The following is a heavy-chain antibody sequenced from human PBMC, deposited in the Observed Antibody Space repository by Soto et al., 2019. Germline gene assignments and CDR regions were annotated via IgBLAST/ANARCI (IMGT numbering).Heavy chain of an antibody. D-gene: IGHD5-12*01. V-gene: IGHV4-30-2*01. CDR1: GGSISSGGYS. J-gene: IGHJ4*02. Sequence: PSETLSLTCAVSGGSISSGGYSWGWIRQPPGKGLEWIGYIYHSGSTYYNPSLKSRVTISVDRSKNQFSLKLSSVTAADTAVYYCARGRDGYNSKSPYYFDYWGQGTLVTVPQ. CDR3: ARGRDGYNSKSPYYFDY. CDR2: IYHSGST.